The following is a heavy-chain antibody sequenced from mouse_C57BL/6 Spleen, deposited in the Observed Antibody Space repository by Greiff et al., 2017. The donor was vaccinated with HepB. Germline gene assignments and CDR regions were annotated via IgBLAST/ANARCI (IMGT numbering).Heavy chain of an antibody. J-gene: IGHJ4*01. CDR1: GYTFTSYW. V-gene: IGHV1-50*01. D-gene: IGHD1-1*01. Sequence: VQLQQPGAELVKPGASVKLSCKASGYTFTSYWMQWVKQRPGQGLEWIGEIDPSDSYTNYNQKFKGKATLTVDTSSSTAYMQLSSLTSEDSAVYYCASNYYGSSLYAMDYWGQGTSVTVS. CDR3: ASNYYGSSLYAMDY. CDR2: IDPSDSYT.